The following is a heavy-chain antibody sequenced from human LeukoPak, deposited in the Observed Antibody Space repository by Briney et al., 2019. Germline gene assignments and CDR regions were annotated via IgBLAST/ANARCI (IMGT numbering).Heavy chain of an antibody. J-gene: IGHJ4*02. CDR2: ISGGGDTT. Sequence: GGSLRLSCAASGFTFSSYAMTWVRQAPGKGLEWVSSISGGGDTTYYADSVRGRFTMSIDNSKNTLSVQMNNLRAEDTAVYYCSKQRSEVVVAATNYWGQGTLVTVSS. V-gene: IGHV3-23*01. CDR1: GFTFSSYA. D-gene: IGHD2-15*01. CDR3: SKQRSEVVVAATNY.